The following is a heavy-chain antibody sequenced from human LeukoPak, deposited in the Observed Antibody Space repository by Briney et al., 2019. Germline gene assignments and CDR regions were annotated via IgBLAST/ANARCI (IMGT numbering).Heavy chain of an antibody. CDR2: IWYDGSNK. V-gene: IGHV3-33*01. CDR3: ARSLYSSSWYHYYYYGMDV. D-gene: IGHD6-13*01. J-gene: IGHJ6*02. Sequence: PGGSLRLSCAASGFTFSSYGMHWVRQAPGKGLEWVAVIWYDGSNKYYADSVKGRFTISRDNSKNTLYLQMNSLRAEDTAVYYCARSLYSSSWYHYYYYGMDVWGQGTTVTVSS. CDR1: GFTFSSYG.